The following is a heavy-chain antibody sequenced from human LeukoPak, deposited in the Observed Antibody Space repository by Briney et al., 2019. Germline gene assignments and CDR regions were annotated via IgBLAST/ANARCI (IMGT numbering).Heavy chain of an antibody. V-gene: IGHV3-48*04. J-gene: IGHJ4*02. D-gene: IGHD4/OR15-4a*01. CDR2: ISSGGLTI. Sequence: GGSLRLSCVASGFTFSTYTFNWVRQAPGKCLEWLSYISSGGLTIFYADSVKGRFTISRDNTKNAIYLDMTNLRAEDTAVYYCARDFDYGDYIDFWGQGTLVAVSS. CDR3: ARDFDYGDYIDF. CDR1: GFTFSTYT.